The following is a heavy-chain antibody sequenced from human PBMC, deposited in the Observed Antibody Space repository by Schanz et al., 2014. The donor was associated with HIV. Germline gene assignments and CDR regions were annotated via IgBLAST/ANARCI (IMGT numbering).Heavy chain of an antibody. CDR3: AKAKGSYSATTFYFDF. CDR1: GFTFTNHA. J-gene: IGHJ4*02. Sequence: EVQLLESGGGLAQPGGSLTLSCAASGFTFTNHALSWVRQAPGRGLEWVSTVIGSGVRTIYADSVKGRFTISRDNSKNTLSLHMNSLRVEDTAVYNCAKAKGSYSATTFYFDFWGQGTLVTVSS. CDR2: VIGSGVRT. V-gene: IGHV3-23*01. D-gene: IGHD1-26*01.